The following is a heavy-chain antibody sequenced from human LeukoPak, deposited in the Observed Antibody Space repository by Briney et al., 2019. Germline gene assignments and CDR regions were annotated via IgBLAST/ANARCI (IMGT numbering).Heavy chain of an antibody. CDR3: ARAYYYDSSGLYYFDY. CDR2: IYSGGST. Sequence: GGSLRLSCAASGFTVSSNYMSWVRQAPGKGLEWVSVIYSGGSTYYADSVKGRFTISRDSSKNTLYLQMNSLRAEDTAVYYCARAYYYDSSGLYYFDYWGQGTLVTVSS. V-gene: IGHV3-66*01. J-gene: IGHJ4*02. D-gene: IGHD3-22*01. CDR1: GFTVSSNY.